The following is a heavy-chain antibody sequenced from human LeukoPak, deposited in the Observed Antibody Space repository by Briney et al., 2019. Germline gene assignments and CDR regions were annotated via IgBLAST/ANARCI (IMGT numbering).Heavy chain of an antibody. CDR1: GYSISSGYY. CDR3: ARAGAQWLVHRFDY. CDR2: IYHSGST. V-gene: IGHV4-38-2*02. J-gene: IGHJ4*02. Sequence: SETLSLTCTVSGYSISSGYYWGWIRQPPGKGLEWIGSIYHSGSTYYNPSLKSRVTISVDTSKNQFSLKLSSVTAADTAVYYCARAGAQWLVHRFDYWGQGTLVTVSS. D-gene: IGHD6-19*01.